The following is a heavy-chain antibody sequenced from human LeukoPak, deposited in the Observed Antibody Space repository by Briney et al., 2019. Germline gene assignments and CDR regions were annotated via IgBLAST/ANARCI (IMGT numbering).Heavy chain of an antibody. Sequence: GRSLRLSCAASGFTFSSYAMHWVRQAPGKGLEWVAVISYDGSNKYYADSVKGRFTISRDNSKNTLYLQMNSLRAEDTAVYYCARDALWFGETTYYYGMDVWGKGTTVAVSP. CDR3: ARDALWFGETTYYYGMDV. J-gene: IGHJ6*04. CDR2: ISYDGSNK. CDR1: GFTFSSYA. D-gene: IGHD3-10*01. V-gene: IGHV3-30*04.